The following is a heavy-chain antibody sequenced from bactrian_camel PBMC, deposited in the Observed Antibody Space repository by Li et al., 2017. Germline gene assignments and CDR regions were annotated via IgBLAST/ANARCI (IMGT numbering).Heavy chain of an antibody. CDR1: GYTTGRYY. CDR3: AASRGLIFGLNALRDSYYTY. D-gene: IGHD2*01. J-gene: IGHJ4*01. Sequence: QLVESGGGSVQVGGSLRLSCAVSGYTTGRYYMGWFRQAPGKEREGVAAIDKDGIASYIDSVKGRFTVSRDNGNNTVNLMMNSLNPEDTAMYYCAASRGLIFGLNALRDSYYTYWGQGTQVTVS. CDR2: IDKDGIA. V-gene: IGHV3S10*01.